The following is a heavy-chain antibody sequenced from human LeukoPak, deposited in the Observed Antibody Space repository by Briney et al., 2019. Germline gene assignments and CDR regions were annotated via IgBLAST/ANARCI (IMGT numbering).Heavy chain of an antibody. V-gene: IGHV1-46*01. Sequence: ASVKVSCKASGYTFTSYYMHWVRQAPGQGLEWMGIINPSGGSTTYAQKFQGRVTMTRDTSTSTVYVEVSSLRSEDTAVYYCARAYYHVSSAYYFPLDYWGQGTLVTVSS. CDR2: INPSGGST. D-gene: IGHD3-22*01. CDR3: ARAYYHVSSAYYFPLDY. CDR1: GYTFTSYY. J-gene: IGHJ4*02.